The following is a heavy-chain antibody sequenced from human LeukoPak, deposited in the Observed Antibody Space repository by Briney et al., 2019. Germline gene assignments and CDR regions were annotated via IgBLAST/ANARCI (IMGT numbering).Heavy chain of an antibody. Sequence: PGGSLRLSCAASGFTFSNYAMSWVRQTPGKGLECVSVVTGSGGDTYYTGSVNGRFTISRDNSKNTLYLQMNGLRAEDTAVYYCARGTLEHCSGASCYPLDSWGQGTLVTVSS. V-gene: IGHV3-23*01. D-gene: IGHD2-15*01. J-gene: IGHJ5*01. CDR2: VTGSGGDT. CDR1: GFTFSNYA. CDR3: ARGTLEHCSGASCYPLDS.